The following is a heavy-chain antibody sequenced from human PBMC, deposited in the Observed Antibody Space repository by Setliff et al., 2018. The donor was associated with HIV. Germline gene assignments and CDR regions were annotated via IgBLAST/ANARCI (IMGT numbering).Heavy chain of an antibody. J-gene: IGHJ4*02. D-gene: IGHD1-26*01. V-gene: IGHV3-21*01. CDR2: ISYDSRFI. CDR1: GFTFSNYN. Sequence: PGGSLRLSCAASGFTFSNYNMNWVRQAPGKGLEWVSSISYDSRFIYHADSMKGRFTISRDNAKNSMYLQMSSLRAEDTAVYYCAPLVGATGAPSYWGQGTLVTVSS. CDR3: APLVGATGAPSY.